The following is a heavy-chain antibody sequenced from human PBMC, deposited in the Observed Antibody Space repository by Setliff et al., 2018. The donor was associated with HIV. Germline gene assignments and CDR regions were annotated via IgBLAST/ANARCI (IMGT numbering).Heavy chain of an antibody. CDR2: IKQDGSER. CDR1: GITFSSYW. V-gene: IGHV3-7*01. CDR3: AKDFQWSTVNTPLNYQYGMDV. Sequence: PGGSLRLSCVASGITFSSYWMSWVRQAPGKGLEWVANIKQDGSERSYVDSVKGRFTISRDNAKNTLYLQMNNLRPEDTAVYYCAKDFQWSTVNTPLNYQYGMDVWGQGTTVTVSS. D-gene: IGHD4-17*01. J-gene: IGHJ6*02.